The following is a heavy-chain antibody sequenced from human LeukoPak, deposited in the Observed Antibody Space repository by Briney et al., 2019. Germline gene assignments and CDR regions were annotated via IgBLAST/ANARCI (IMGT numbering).Heavy chain of an antibody. D-gene: IGHD6-6*01. V-gene: IGHV3-48*03. J-gene: IGHJ4*02. CDR1: GFTFSSFE. Sequence: GGSLRLSCAASGFTFSSFEMNWVRQAPGKGLEWVSYISSSGSTKYSADSVKGRFTISRDNAKNSLYLQMNSLRAEDTAVYYCARETSIALDYWGQGTLVTVSS. CDR2: ISSSGSTK. CDR3: ARETSIALDY.